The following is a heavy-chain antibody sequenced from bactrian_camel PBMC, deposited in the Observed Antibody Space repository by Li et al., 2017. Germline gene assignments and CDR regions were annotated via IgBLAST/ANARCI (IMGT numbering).Heavy chain of an antibody. CDR3: AKDLAAYLEGDGGAWPSYNY. CDR1: GRRVWGDC. CDR2: IYAAGGKT. Sequence: VQLVESGGGSVQAGGSLRLSCAATGRRVWGDCMGWFRQAPGKEREGVAAIYAAGGKTFYADSVKGRFTISLDNAKNTLYLQMNSLKTEDTAVYYCAKDLAAYLEGDGGAWPSYNYWGQGTQVTVS. V-gene: IGHV3S1*01. J-gene: IGHJ4*01.